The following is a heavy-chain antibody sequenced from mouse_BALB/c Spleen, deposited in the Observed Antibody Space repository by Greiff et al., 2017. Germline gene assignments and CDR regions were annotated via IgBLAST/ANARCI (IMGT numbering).Heavy chain of an antibody. CDR1: GYTFTSYY. V-gene: IGHV1S16*01. CDR3: TSIYDGYYSWFAY. Sequence: VQLQQSGAELVKPGASVKLSCKASGYTFTSYYMYWVKQRPGQGLEWIREINPSNGGTNFNEKFKSKATLTVDKSSSTAYMQLSSLTSEDSAVYYCTSIYDGYYSWFAYWGQGTLVTVSA. J-gene: IGHJ3*01. D-gene: IGHD2-3*01. CDR2: INPSNGGT.